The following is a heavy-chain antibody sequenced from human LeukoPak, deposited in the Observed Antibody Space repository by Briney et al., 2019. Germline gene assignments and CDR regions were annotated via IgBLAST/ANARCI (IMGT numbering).Heavy chain of an antibody. Sequence: GGSLRLSCAASGFTFTTYWMSWIRQAPGKGLEWVSYISSSGSTIYYADSVKGRFTISRDNAKNSLYLQMNSLRAEDTALYYCARVFAVADNYMDVWGKGTTVTVSS. J-gene: IGHJ6*03. CDR1: GFTFTTYW. CDR3: ARVFAVADNYMDV. V-gene: IGHV3-11*01. CDR2: ISSSGSTI. D-gene: IGHD2-21*01.